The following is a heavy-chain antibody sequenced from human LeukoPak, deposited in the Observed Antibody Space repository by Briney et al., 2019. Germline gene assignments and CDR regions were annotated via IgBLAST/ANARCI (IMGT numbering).Heavy chain of an antibody. CDR2: IYYSGST. CDR3: ARLAAAGPRTYYYYYGMDV. J-gene: IGHJ6*02. D-gene: IGHD6-13*01. V-gene: IGHV4-59*08. CDR1: GGSISSYY. Sequence: SETLSLTCTVSGGSISSYYWSWIRQPPGKGLEWIGYIYYSGSTNYNPSPKSRVTISVDTSKNQFSLKLSSVTAADTAVYYCARLAAAGPRTYYYYYGMDVWGQGTTVTVSS.